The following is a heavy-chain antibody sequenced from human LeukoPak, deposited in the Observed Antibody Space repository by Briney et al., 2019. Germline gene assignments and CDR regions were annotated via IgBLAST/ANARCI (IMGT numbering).Heavy chain of an antibody. J-gene: IGHJ4*02. CDR1: GYTFTNNG. V-gene: IGHV7-4-1*02. D-gene: IGHD1-1*01. Sequence: ASVKVSCKASGYTFTNNGMNWVRQAPGQGLEWMGRINTDTGNPTYAQGFTGRFVFSLDTSVSTAYLQINSLKAEDTAVYYCTREPQLCDSWGQGTLVTVSS. CDR2: INTDTGNP. CDR3: TREPQLCDS.